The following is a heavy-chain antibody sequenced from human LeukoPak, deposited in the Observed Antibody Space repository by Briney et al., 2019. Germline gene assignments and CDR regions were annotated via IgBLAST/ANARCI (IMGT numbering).Heavy chain of an antibody. CDR2: ISYDGKNK. CDR1: GFTFSRYG. CDR3: ASHWAQQVVSDY. D-gene: IGHD6-13*01. V-gene: IGHV3-30*03. Sequence: GGSLRLSCAASGFTFSRYGMHWVRQAPGKGLEWVAVISYDGKNKYYADSVKGRFTISRDNSKNTLYLQMSSLRAEDTARYYCASHWAQQVVSDYWGQGTLVTVSS. J-gene: IGHJ4*02.